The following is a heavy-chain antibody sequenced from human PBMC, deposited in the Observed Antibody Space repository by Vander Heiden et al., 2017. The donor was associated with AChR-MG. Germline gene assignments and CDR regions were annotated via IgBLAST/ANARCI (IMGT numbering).Heavy chain of an antibody. V-gene: IGHV3-15*02. J-gene: IGHJ4*02. CDR2: ILNKKDSGTV. CDR3: TTDPRY. Sequence: EVQLVESGGAFVKPGESLRLSYEASGFTFRDSWMSWVRQAPGKGLEGVGRILNKKDSGTVDYIESVKGRFTISRDDSRNTLYLQMNSLQTEDTAVYYCTTDPRYWGQGTLVTVSS. D-gene: IGHD1-20*01. CDR1: GFTFRDSW.